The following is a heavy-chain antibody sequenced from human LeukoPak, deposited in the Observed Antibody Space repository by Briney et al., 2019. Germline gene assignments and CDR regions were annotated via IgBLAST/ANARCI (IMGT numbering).Heavy chain of an antibody. CDR2: IYYSGST. J-gene: IGHJ3*02. Sequence: SETLSLTCTVSGGSISSYHWSWIRQPPGKGLEWIGYIYYSGSTNYNPSLKSRVTISVDTSKNQFSLKLSSVTAADTAVYYCARFGSSGPGAFDIWGQGTMVTVSS. CDR3: ARFGSSGPGAFDI. V-gene: IGHV4-59*01. D-gene: IGHD3-22*01. CDR1: GGSISSYH.